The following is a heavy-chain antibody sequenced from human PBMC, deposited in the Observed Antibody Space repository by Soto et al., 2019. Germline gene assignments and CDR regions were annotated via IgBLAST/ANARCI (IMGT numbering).Heavy chain of an antibody. D-gene: IGHD2-15*01. Sequence: EVQLLESGGRLVQPGGSLRLSCAASGFTFNIHAMSWVRQAPGKGLQWVSTIAPGADYTNYAESVRGRFAISRDNSRNTVYLHMNILRAEDTAVYYCAWDYCSGGTCHSSEYFQHWGQGTLVTVSP. V-gene: IGHV3-23*01. J-gene: IGHJ1*01. CDR2: IAPGADYT. CDR3: AWDYCSGGTCHSSEYFQH. CDR1: GFTFNIHA.